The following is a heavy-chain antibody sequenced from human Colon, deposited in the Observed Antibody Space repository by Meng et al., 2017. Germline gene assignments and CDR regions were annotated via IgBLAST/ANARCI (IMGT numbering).Heavy chain of an antibody. CDR1: GGSISSSNW. V-gene: IGHV4-4*02. CDR2: IYHSGST. CDR3: ASFPPPGKQWLVTDY. Sequence: QGRLHESGQGPVKPSGTRALTCAVSGGSISSSNWWSWVRQPPGKGLEWIGEIYHSGSTNYNPSLKSRVTISVDKSKNQFSLKLSSVTAADTAVYYCASFPPPGKQWLVTDYWGQGTLVTVSS. J-gene: IGHJ4*02. D-gene: IGHD6-19*01.